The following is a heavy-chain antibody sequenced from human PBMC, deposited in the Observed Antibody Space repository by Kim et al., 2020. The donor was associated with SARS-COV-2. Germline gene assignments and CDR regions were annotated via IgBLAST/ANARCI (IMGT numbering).Heavy chain of an antibody. CDR2: ISGSGDNT. CDR3: AKGVTERGQRPCYYYFAMDV. J-gene: IGHJ6*02. V-gene: IGHV3-23*01. D-gene: IGHD1-20*01. CDR1: GFTFNRYG. Sequence: GGSLRLSCAASGFTFNRYGTNWVRQAPGKGLEWVSGISGSGDNTYYADSVRGRFTISRDNSKSTVFLQMNSLRAEDTAVYYCAKGVTERGQRPCYYYFAMDVWGHGTTVTVSS.